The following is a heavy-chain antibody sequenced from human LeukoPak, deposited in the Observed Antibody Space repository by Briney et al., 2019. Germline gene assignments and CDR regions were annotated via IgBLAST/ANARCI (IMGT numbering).Heavy chain of an antibody. J-gene: IGHJ4*02. CDR3: ARCGDGLPCDFDF. CDR2: ISSTSSTM. V-gene: IGHV3-11*04. D-gene: IGHD3-10*01. Sequence: GGSLRLSCAASAFTFSDYYMSWIRQAPGKGLAWISYISSTSSTMYYADSVKGRFTISRDNAKNSLYLQMNSLRAEDTAVYYCARCGDGLPCDFDFWGQGTLVTVPS. CDR1: AFTFSDYY.